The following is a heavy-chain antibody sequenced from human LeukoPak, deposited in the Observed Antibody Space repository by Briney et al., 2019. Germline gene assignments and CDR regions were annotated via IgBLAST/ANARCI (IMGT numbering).Heavy chain of an antibody. CDR1: GGSISSYY. V-gene: IGHV4-4*07. D-gene: IGHD3-22*01. J-gene: IGHJ6*03. CDR3: ARVSRDYYALYYYYMDV. Sequence: PSETLSLTCTVSGGSISSYYWSWIRQPAGKGLEWIGRIYTSGSTNYNPSLKSRVTMSVDTSKNQFSLELSSVTAADTAVYYCARVSRDYYALYYYYMDVWGKGTTVTVSS. CDR2: IYTSGST.